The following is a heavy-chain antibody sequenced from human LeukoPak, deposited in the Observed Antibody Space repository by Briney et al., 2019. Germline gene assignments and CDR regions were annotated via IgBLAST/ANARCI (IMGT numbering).Heavy chain of an antibody. V-gene: IGHV3-48*03. CDR2: ISSSGSII. J-gene: IGHJ4*02. CDR3: ASTKRVPYCSGGSCYSPFDY. CDR1: GFTFSSYE. D-gene: IGHD2-15*01. Sequence: GGSLRLSCAASGFTFSSYEMNWVRQAPRKGLEWVSYISSSGSIIYYADSVKGRFTISRDNAKDSLYLQMNSLRAEYTAVYYCASTKRVPYCSGGSCYSPFDYWGQGTLVTVSS.